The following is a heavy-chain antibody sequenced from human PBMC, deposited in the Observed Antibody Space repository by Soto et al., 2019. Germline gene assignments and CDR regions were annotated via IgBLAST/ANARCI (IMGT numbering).Heavy chain of an antibody. CDR3: GRGRSGQIVVFY. CDR1: GYTFTGHY. J-gene: IGHJ4*02. V-gene: IGHV1-2*02. D-gene: IGHD1-26*01. CDR2: IGPESGAT. Sequence: ASVKVSCKASGYTFTGHYIHWVRQAPEQGPEWMGEIGPESGATRYAQKFQGRVTMTRDTSITTVYMELKNLSPDDTAVYYYGRGRSGQIVVFYWGQGTPVTVSS.